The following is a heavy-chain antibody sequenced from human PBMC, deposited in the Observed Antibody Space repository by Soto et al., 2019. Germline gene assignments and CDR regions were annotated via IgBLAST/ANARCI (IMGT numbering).Heavy chain of an antibody. J-gene: IGHJ6*02. V-gene: IGHV1-69*13. CDR2: IIPIFGTA. Sequence: GASVKVSCKASGGTFSSYAISWVRQAPGQGLEWMGGIIPIFGTANYAQKFQGRVTITADESTSTAYMELSSLRSEDTAVYYCARGGVVAATRLGYYYYYGMDVWGQGTTVTVSS. CDR1: GGTFSSYA. D-gene: IGHD2-15*01. CDR3: ARGGVVAATRLGYYYYYGMDV.